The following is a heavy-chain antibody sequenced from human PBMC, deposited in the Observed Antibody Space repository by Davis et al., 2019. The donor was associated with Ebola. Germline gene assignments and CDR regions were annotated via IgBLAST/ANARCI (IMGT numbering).Heavy chain of an antibody. CDR3: ARSHRATNWRILVY. CDR2: ISWNSGSI. D-gene: IGHD1-26*01. V-gene: IGHV3-9*01. J-gene: IGHJ4*02. Sequence: SLKISCAASGFTFDDYAMHWVRQAPGKGLEWVSGISWNSGSIGYADSVKGRFTISRDNSKNTLYLQMNSLRAEDTAVYYCARSHRATNWRILVYWGQGTLVTVSS. CDR1: GFTFDDYA.